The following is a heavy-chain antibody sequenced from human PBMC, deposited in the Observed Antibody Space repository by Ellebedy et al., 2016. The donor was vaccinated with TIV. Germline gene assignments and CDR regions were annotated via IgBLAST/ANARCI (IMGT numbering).Heavy chain of an antibody. CDR1: GFSFSTYA. J-gene: IGHJ6*02. V-gene: IGHV3-23*01. Sequence: PGGSLRLSCAASGFSFSTYAMTWVRQAPGKGLEWVSAISGSGGSTYYADSVKGRFTISRDNSKNTLYLQMNSLRAEDTAIYYCAKDLDGYIYGPLFYFGMDVWGQGTTVTVSS. CDR3: AKDLDGYIYGPLFYFGMDV. CDR2: ISGSGGST. D-gene: IGHD5-18*01.